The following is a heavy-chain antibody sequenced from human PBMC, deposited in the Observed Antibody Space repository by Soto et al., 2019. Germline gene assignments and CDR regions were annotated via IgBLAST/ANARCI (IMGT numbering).Heavy chain of an antibody. CDR1: GGSISSSTDY. D-gene: IGHD6-13*01. Sequence: SWTLSLTCTVSGGSISSSTDYWGWIRQPPGKGLEWIGSIYYSGSTYYNPSLKSRGTISVDTSKNQFSLKLSSVTAADTAVYYCARRLPRIAAASRGPFHICGQGTMVT. V-gene: IGHV4-39*01. CDR2: IYYSGST. J-gene: IGHJ3*02. CDR3: ARRLPRIAAASRGPFHI.